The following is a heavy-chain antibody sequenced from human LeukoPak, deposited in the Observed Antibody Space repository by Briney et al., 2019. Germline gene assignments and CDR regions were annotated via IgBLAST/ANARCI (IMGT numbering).Heavy chain of an antibody. V-gene: IGHV4-61*02. CDR3: ARILMTTVTAYYYYYMDV. CDR2: IYTSGST. CDR1: GGSISSGSYY. Sequence: SQTLSLTCTVSGGSISSGSYYWSWIRQPAGKGLEWIGRIYTSGSTNYNPSLKSRVTISVDTSKNQFSLKLSSVTAADTAVYYCARILMTTVTAYYYYYMDVWGKGTTVTVSS. J-gene: IGHJ6*03. D-gene: IGHD4-11*01.